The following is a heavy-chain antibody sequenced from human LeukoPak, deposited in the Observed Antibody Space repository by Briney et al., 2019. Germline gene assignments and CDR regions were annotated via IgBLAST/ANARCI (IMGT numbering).Heavy chain of an antibody. CDR3: AKDFAVGDYYYGQGYAFDI. J-gene: IGHJ3*02. CDR2: ISGSGGST. V-gene: IGHV3-23*01. Sequence: QPGGSLRLSCAASGFTFSSYAMSWVRQAPGKGLEWVSAISGSGGSTYYADSVKGRFTISRDNSKNTLYLQMNSLRAEDTAVYYCAKDFAVGDYYYGQGYAFDIWGQGTMVTVSS. D-gene: IGHD3-10*01. CDR1: GFTFSSYA.